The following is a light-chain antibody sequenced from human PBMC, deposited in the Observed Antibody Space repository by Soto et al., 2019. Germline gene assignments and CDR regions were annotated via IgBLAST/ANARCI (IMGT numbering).Light chain of an antibody. CDR1: QDINSW. V-gene: IGKV1-12*01. Sequence: DIQMTQSPSSVSASVGDRVTITCRASQDINSWLTWYQQKPGKAPKVLIYIASRLQPGVPSRFSGRGSGTDFSLTISNLQPEDFATYFCQQSYSAPPTFGQGTKVEV. J-gene: IGKJ1*01. CDR2: IAS. CDR3: QQSYSAPPT.